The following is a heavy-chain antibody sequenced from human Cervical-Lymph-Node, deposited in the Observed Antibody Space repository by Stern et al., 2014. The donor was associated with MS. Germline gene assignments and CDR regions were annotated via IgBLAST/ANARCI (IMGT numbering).Heavy chain of an antibody. D-gene: IGHD3-22*01. Sequence: QVQLVQSGAEVKKPGASVKVSCKASGYTFTSYGISWVRQAPGQGLEWMGWISAYNGKTNYAQQLPGRVTMTTDTSTSTAYMELRSLRSDDTAVYYCARVDSSGYYKDAFDIWGQGTMVTVSS. V-gene: IGHV1-18*01. J-gene: IGHJ3*02. CDR2: ISAYNGKT. CDR1: GYTFTSYG. CDR3: ARVDSSGYYKDAFDI.